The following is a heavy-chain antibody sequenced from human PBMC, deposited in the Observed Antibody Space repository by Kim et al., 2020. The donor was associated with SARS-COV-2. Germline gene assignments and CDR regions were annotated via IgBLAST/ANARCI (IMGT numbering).Heavy chain of an antibody. CDR3: AREQYYGSGSLNWFDP. V-gene: IGHV4-59*13. D-gene: IGHD3-10*01. CDR2: IYYSGST. CDR1: GGSISSYY. Sequence: SETLSLTCTVSGGSISSYYWSWIRQPPGKGLEWLGYIYYSGSTNYNPSLKSRVTISVDTSKNQFSLKLSSVTAADTAVYYCAREQYYGSGSLNWFDPWGQGTRVTVSS. J-gene: IGHJ5*02.